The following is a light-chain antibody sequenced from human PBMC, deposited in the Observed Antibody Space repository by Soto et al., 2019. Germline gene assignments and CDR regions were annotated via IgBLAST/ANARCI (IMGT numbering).Light chain of an antibody. Sequence: QSVLTQPPSVSGAPGQRVTISCTGSSSNIGAGYYVHWYQHLLGTAPKLLIYGNDNRPSGVPDRFSGSKSGTSASLAITGLQAEDEADYYCQSYDSSLSGPVFGGGTKVTVL. CDR2: GND. V-gene: IGLV1-40*01. J-gene: IGLJ2*01. CDR3: QSYDSSLSGPV. CDR1: SSNIGAGYY.